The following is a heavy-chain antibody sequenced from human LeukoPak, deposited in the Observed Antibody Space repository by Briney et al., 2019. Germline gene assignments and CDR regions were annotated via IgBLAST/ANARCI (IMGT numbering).Heavy chain of an antibody. D-gene: IGHD2-2*01. J-gene: IGHJ4*02. Sequence: GGSLRLSCTASGFTFSSYWMSWVRQAPGKGLEWVANINQNGNETNSVDSVKGRFTISRDNTKNSLYLQMNSLRAEDTAVYYCARRGDVHCSSTSCSQPFDYWGQETLVTVSS. CDR3: ARRGDVHCSSTSCSQPFDY. V-gene: IGHV3-7*01. CDR1: GFTFSSYW. CDR2: INQNGNET.